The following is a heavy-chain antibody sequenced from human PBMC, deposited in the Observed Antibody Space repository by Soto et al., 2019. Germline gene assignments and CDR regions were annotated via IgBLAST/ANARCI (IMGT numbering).Heavy chain of an antibody. Sequence: EVQLLESGGDLVQPGGSLRLSCAASRFTFSSYAMSWVRQAPGKGLGGVSTVSSSGDSTYYADSVKGRFTISRDNSKNMLYLQMNSLRGEDTAVYYCAKELAAAGTEFWGQGTLVTVSS. CDR1: RFTFSSYA. J-gene: IGHJ4*02. V-gene: IGHV3-23*01. CDR2: VSSSGDST. D-gene: IGHD6-13*01. CDR3: AKELAAAGTEF.